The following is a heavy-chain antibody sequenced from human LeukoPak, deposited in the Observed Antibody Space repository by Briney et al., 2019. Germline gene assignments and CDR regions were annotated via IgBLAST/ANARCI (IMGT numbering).Heavy chain of an antibody. J-gene: IGHJ4*02. CDR2: IYPGDSDT. CDR3: ARRVSSSSLVYFDY. V-gene: IGHV5-51*01. CDR1: GYSFTNYW. Sequence: GESLKISCKGSGYSFTNYWIVWVRQMPGKGLEWMAIIYPGDSDTRYSPSFQGQVTISADKSISTAYLQWSSLKASDTATYYCARRVSSSSLVYFDYWGQGTLVTVSS. D-gene: IGHD6-6*01.